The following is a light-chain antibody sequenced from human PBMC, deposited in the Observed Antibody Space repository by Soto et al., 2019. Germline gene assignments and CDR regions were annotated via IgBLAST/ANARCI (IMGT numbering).Light chain of an antibody. CDR3: QQYGSSLPWT. Sequence: EIVLTQSPGTLSLSTGERATLSCRASQSVSSSYLAWYQQKPGQAPRLLIYGASSRATGIPDRFSGSGSGTNFTLTISRLEPEDFAVYYCQQYGSSLPWTFGQGTKV. CDR2: GAS. V-gene: IGKV3-20*01. J-gene: IGKJ1*01. CDR1: QSVSSSY.